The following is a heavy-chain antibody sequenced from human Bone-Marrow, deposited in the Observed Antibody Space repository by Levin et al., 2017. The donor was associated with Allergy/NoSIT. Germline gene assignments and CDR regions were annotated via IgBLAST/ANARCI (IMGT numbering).Heavy chain of an antibody. J-gene: IGHJ6*02. Sequence: PGESLKISCQASGYTFSTHDINWVRQASGQGLEWMAWMNPNSGNTGYAQKFQGRVTMTRDTSISTIYMELTNLRSEDTAVYYCASEQWLKMNGRYSYYGMDVWGQGTTVTVSS. CDR1: GYTFSTHD. V-gene: IGHV1-8*01. CDR2: MNPNSGNT. D-gene: IGHD6-19*01. CDR3: ASEQWLKMNGRYSYYGMDV.